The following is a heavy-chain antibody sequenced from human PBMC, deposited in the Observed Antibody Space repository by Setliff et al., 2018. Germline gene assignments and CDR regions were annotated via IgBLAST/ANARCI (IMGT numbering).Heavy chain of an antibody. D-gene: IGHD3-22*01. Sequence: PSETLSLTCTVSGGSIRSSSYYWGWIRQPPGQGLEWIAYIYYSGITYYNPSLKSRVTISVDTSKNQFSLKLSSVTAADTAVYYCASLSGGYFYYWGQGTLVTVSS. CDR3: ASLSGGYFYY. CDR2: IYYSGIT. CDR1: GGSIRSSSYY. V-gene: IGHV4-39*01. J-gene: IGHJ4*02.